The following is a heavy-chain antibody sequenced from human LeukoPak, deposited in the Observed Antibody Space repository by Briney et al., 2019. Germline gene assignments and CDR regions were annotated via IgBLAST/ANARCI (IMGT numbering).Heavy chain of an antibody. CDR2: IYHSGST. D-gene: IGHD5-24*01. V-gene: IGHV4-38-2*01. J-gene: IGHJ3*02. Sequence: ASETLSLTCAVSGYSISSGYYWGWIRQPPGKGPEWIGSIYHSGSTYYNPSLKSRVTISVDTSKNQFSLKLSSVTAADTAVYYCARLTGDGYSPQDSFDIWGQGTMVTVSS. CDR3: ARLTGDGYSPQDSFDI. CDR1: GYSISSGYY.